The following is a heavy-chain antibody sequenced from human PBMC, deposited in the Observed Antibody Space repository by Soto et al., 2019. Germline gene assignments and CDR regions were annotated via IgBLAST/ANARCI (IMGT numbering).Heavy chain of an antibody. D-gene: IGHD1-26*01. J-gene: IGHJ4*02. V-gene: IGHV3-30-3*01. CDR3: ARDGSLVGATGGGNDY. Sequence: QVQLVESGGGVVQPGRSLRLSCAASGFTFSSYAMHWVRQAPGKGLEWVAVISYDGSNKYYADSVKGRFTISRDNSKNTLYLQMNSLRAEDTAVYYCARDGSLVGATGGGNDYWGQGNLVTVSS. CDR2: ISYDGSNK. CDR1: GFTFSSYA.